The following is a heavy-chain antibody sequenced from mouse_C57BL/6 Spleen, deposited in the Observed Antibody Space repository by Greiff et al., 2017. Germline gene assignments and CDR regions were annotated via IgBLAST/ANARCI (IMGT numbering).Heavy chain of an antibody. CDR3: ATTVVATYFDY. Sequence: VQLQQPGAELVMPGASVKLSCKASGYTFTSYWMHWVKQRPGQGLEWIGEIDPSDSYTNYNQKFKGKSTLTVDKSSSTAYMQLSSLTSEDSAVYYCATTVVATYFDYWGQGTTLTVSS. D-gene: IGHD1-1*01. CDR1: GYTFTSYW. J-gene: IGHJ2*01. V-gene: IGHV1-69*01. CDR2: IDPSDSYT.